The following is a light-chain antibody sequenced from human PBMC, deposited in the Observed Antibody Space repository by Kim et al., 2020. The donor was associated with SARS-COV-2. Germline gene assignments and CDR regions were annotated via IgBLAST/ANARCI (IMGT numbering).Light chain of an antibody. CDR1: SSNIGAGND. V-gene: IGLV1-40*01. CDR3: QSYDSSLNVVV. J-gene: IGLJ2*01. Sequence: RVTTSCTGSSSNIGAGNDVHWYRQLPGTAPKLLIYRNNNRPSGVPDRFSGSKSGTSASLAITGLQAEDEADYYCQSYDSSLNVVVFGGGTQLTVL. CDR2: RNN.